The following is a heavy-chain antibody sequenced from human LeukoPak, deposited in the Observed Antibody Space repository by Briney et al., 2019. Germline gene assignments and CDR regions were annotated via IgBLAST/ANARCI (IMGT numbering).Heavy chain of an antibody. CDR1: GYSFTSYW. J-gene: IGHJ5*02. D-gene: IGHD3-9*01. Sequence: GESLKISRKGSGYSFTSYWIGWVRQMPGKGLEWMGIIYPGDSDTRYSPSFQGQVTISADKSISTAYLQWSSLKASDTAMYYCARHYDILTGYYGWWFDPWGQGTLVTVSS. V-gene: IGHV5-51*01. CDR3: ARHYDILTGYYGWWFDP. CDR2: IYPGDSDT.